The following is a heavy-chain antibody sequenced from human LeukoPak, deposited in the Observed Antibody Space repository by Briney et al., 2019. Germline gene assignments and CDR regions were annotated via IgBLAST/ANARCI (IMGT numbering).Heavy chain of an antibody. CDR2: IAHSGNGM. J-gene: IGHJ6*02. V-gene: IGHV3-11*01. CDR1: GFTFSDYY. Sequence: PGGSLRLSCVASGFTFSDYYMTWIRQAPGKGLEWVSHIAHSGNGMWYADAVKGRFTISRDNAKNLLFLQMDSLRAEDTAVYYCARGHYEMGVWGQGTTVSVSS. CDR3: ARGHYEMGV.